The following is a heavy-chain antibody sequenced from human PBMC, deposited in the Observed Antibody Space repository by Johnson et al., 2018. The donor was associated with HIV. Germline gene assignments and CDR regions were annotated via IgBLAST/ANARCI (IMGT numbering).Heavy chain of an antibody. Sequence: VQLVESGGGLVQPGGSLRLSCAASGFTFSSYAMSWVRQAPGKGLEWVSAISGSGGSTYYADSVKGRFTISRDNSKNTLYLPMNSLRAEDTAVYYCAGGGYCSGGSCYRWDAFDIWGQGTMVTVSS. V-gene: IGHV3-23*04. J-gene: IGHJ3*02. D-gene: IGHD2-15*01. CDR1: GFTFSSYA. CDR3: AGGGYCSGGSCYRWDAFDI. CDR2: ISGSGGST.